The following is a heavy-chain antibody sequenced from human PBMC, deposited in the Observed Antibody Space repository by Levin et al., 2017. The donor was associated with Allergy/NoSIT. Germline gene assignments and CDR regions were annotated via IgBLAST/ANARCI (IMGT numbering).Heavy chain of an antibody. J-gene: IGHJ6*02. Sequence: GESLKISCKASGYNFTNYWVAWVRQMPGRGLEWMGIIHPGDSETTYSPSFQGQVTISADKSINTAYLQLRSLRASETAMYYCASSGDDCGGDCFFNYYGMNVWGQGTTVTVSS. CDR1: GYNFTNYW. CDR3: ASSGDDCGGDCFFNYYGMNV. CDR2: IHPGDSET. D-gene: IGHD2-21*02. V-gene: IGHV5-51*01.